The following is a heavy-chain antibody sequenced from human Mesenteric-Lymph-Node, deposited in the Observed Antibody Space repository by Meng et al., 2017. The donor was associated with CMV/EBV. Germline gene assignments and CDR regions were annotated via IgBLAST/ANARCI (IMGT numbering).Heavy chain of an antibody. V-gene: IGHV7-4-1*02. D-gene: IGHD3-10*01. CDR3: ARDPPMVRGVMDY. CDR1: GYTFTSYA. Sequence: KTSGYTFTSYAMNWVRQAPGQGLEWMGWINTNTGNPTYAQGFTGRFVFSLDTSVSTAYLQISSLKAEDTAVYYCARDPPMVRGVMDYWGQGTLVTVSS. CDR2: INTNTGNP. J-gene: IGHJ4*02.